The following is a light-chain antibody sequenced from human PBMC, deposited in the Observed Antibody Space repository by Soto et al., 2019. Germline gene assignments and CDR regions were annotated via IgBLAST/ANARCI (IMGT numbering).Light chain of an antibody. CDR3: HQHNNELRT. Sequence: EMVMTQSPATLSVSPEERVTLSCRASQSVRSNLAWYQQKPGQAPRLLIYGASTRATGVPARFSGSGSGTEFTLTISSLQSEDFAIYYCHQHNNELRTFGQGTKVDIK. CDR2: GAS. V-gene: IGKV3-15*01. CDR1: QSVRSN. J-gene: IGKJ1*01.